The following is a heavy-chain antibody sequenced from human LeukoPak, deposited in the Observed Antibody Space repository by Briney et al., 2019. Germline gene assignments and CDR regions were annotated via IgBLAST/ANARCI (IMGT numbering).Heavy chain of an antibody. V-gene: IGHV1-69*13. D-gene: IGHD3-3*01. J-gene: IGHJ4*02. CDR3: ASLGSGYYPFRVDY. Sequence: SVKVSCKASGGTFSSYAISWVRQAPGQGLEWMGGIIPIFGTANYAQKFQGRVTITADESTSTAYMELSSLRSEDTAVYYCASLGSGYYPFRVDYWGQGTLVTVSS. CDR2: IIPIFGTA. CDR1: GGTFSSYA.